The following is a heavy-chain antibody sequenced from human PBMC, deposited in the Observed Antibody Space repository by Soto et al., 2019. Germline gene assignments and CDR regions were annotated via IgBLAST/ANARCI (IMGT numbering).Heavy chain of an antibody. V-gene: IGHV4-4*02. CDR1: GGSISSSNW. CDR3: ARAADIVVVPAAFPASSAGHFDY. D-gene: IGHD2-2*01. Sequence: PSETLSLTCAVSGGSISSSNWWSWVRQPPGKGLEWIGEIYHSGSTNYNPSLKSRVTISVDKSKNQFSLKLSSVTAADTAVYYCARAADIVVVPAAFPASSAGHFDYWGQGNLGTV. J-gene: IGHJ4*02. CDR2: IYHSGST.